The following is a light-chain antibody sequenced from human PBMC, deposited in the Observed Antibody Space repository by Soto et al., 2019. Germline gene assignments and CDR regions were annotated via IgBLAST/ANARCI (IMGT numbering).Light chain of an antibody. Sequence: EIVMTQSPATLSVSPGQRATLSCRASQSIRINLAWYQQKPGQAPRLLIYEASTRATGIPARFSGSGSGTEFTLSINSLQSEDSAVYYCQQHDDWPLTFGQGTKLEIK. CDR2: EAS. V-gene: IGKV3-15*01. CDR1: QSIRIN. J-gene: IGKJ2*01. CDR3: QQHDDWPLT.